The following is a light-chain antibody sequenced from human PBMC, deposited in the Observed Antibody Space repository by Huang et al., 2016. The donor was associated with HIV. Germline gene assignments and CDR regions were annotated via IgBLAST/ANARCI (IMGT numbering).Light chain of an antibody. CDR3: QQTSSVPLT. Sequence: DIQMTQSPSSLSASVGDSISITCRASQTISTFLNCYQQKPGKAPKLLIYGASNLQSGVSSMFSGTGSGTLFTLTVTGLLPEDFATYCCQQTSSVPLTFGGGTKVEMK. V-gene: IGKV1-39*01. J-gene: IGKJ4*01. CDR1: QTISTF. CDR2: GAS.